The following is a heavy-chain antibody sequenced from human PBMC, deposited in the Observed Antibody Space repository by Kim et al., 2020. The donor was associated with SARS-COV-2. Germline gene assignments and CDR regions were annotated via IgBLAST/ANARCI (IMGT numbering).Heavy chain of an antibody. J-gene: IGHJ3*02. D-gene: IGHD3-22*01. CDR1: GGSISSGGYS. CDR2: IYHSGST. CDR3: ARGPYYYDSSGPNPYAFDI. Sequence: SETLSLTCAVSGGSISSGGYSWSWIRQPPGKGLEWIGYIYHSGSTYYNPSLKSRVTISVDRSKNQFSLKLSSVTAADTAVYYCARGPYYYDSSGPNPYAFDIWGQGTMVTVSS. V-gene: IGHV4-30-2*01.